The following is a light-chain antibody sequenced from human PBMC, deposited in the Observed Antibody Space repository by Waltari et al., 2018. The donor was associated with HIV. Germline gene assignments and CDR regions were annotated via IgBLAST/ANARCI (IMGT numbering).Light chain of an antibody. Sequence: YNSVCWYQQHPGKAPKLIIYDVGSRPSGVSDRFSGSKSGNTASLTIAVLQAEDVADYYCQSKRCHGTPCVFGTGTKVAVL. CDR1: YNS. CDR2: DVG. V-gene: IGLV2-14*03. J-gene: IGLJ1*01. CDR3: QSKRCHGTPCV.